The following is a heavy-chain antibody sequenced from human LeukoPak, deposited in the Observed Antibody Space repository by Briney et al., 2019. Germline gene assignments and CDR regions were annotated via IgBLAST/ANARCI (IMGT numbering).Heavy chain of an antibody. CDR3: ARDRGSGSYPYYYYGMDV. CDR2: IHHGGST. J-gene: IGHJ6*02. CDR1: GYSISSGHW. D-gene: IGHD3-10*01. V-gene: IGHV4-4*02. Sequence: SSETLSLTCAVSGYSISSGHWWSWVRQPPGKGLEWIGEIHHGGSTNYNPSLKSRVTISVDTSKNQFSLKLSSVTAADTAVYYCARDRGSGSYPYYYYGMDVWGQGTTVTVSS.